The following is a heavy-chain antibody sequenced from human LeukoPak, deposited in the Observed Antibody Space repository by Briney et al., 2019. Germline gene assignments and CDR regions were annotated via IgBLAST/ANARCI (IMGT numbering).Heavy chain of an antibody. CDR1: GYTFTSYY. CDR2: IHPSGGST. CDR3: ARAHLHSGDSIHDLDY. J-gene: IGHJ4*02. V-gene: IGHV1-46*01. D-gene: IGHD4-17*01. Sequence: GASVKLSYKASGYTFTSYYIHWVRQAPGQGLEWMGIIHPSGGSTSYAQKFQGRVTMTRDTSTSTVYMELSSLRSEDTAVYYCARAHLHSGDSIHDLDYWGPGTLVTVSS.